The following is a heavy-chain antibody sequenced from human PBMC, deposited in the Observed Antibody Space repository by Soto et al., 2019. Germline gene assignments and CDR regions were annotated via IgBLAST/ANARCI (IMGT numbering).Heavy chain of an antibody. CDR3: GTGSSWTKVES. CDR2: IIPIFGTA. V-gene: IGHV1-69*01. D-gene: IGHD6-13*01. J-gene: IGHJ4*02. Sequence: QVQLVQSWAEVKKPGSSVKVSCKASGGTLSRSAISWVRQAPGQGLEWMGGIIPIFGTAIDAQKVRGRVSIIADESTRTAYMEMSSLRSDDTAVYYCGTGSSWTKVESWGQVTLVTVS. CDR1: GGTLSRSA.